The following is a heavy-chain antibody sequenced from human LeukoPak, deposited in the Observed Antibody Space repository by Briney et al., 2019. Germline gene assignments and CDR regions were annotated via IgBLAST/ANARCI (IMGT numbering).Heavy chain of an antibody. D-gene: IGHD1-26*01. CDR2: ISGSGEST. CDR1: GFTFSSYA. J-gene: IGHJ2*01. V-gene: IGHV3-23*01. Sequence: GGSLRLSCTASGFTFSSYAMNWVRQAPGKGLEWVSAISGSGESTYYADSVKGRFTISRDSSRNTLFLHMNTLRAEDTAIYYCAKDRTVGASYWYFDLWGRGTLVTVSS. CDR3: AKDRTVGASYWYFDL.